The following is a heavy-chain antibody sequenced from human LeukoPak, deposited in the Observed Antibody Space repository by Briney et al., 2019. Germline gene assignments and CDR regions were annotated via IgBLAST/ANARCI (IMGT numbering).Heavy chain of an antibody. CDR1: GFTFSSYG. CDR3: ARDRRIPKDIVVAYYFDY. V-gene: IGHV3-30*02. Sequence: GGSLRLSCAASGFTFSSYGMHWVRQAPGKGLEWVAFLRYDGSNKYYADSVKGRFTISRDNSKNTLYLQMNSLRAEDTAVYYCARDRRIPKDIVVAYYFDYWGQGTLVTVSS. J-gene: IGHJ4*02. D-gene: IGHD2-2*01. CDR2: LRYDGSNK.